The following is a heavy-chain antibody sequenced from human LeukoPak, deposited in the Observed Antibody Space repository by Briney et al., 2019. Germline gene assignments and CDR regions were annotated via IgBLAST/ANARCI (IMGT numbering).Heavy chain of an antibody. J-gene: IGHJ6*02. V-gene: IGHV4-4*07. CDR2: IYTSGST. D-gene: IGHD1-26*01. Sequence: PSETLSLTCTVSGGSISSYYWSWIRQPAGKGLEWIGRIYTSGSTNYNHSLKSRVTMSVDTSKNQFSLKLSSLTAADTAVYYCARGAEGGSFREMDVWGQGTTVTVSS. CDR1: GGSISSYY. CDR3: ARGAEGGSFREMDV.